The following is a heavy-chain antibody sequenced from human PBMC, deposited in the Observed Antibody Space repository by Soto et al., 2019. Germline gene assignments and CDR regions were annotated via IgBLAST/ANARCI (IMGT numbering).Heavy chain of an antibody. CDR3: ARAPYYYDSGGYGAY. V-gene: IGHV3-21*01. CDR2: ISSSSSYI. Sequence: GGSLRLSCAASGFTFSSYSMNWVRQAPGKGLEWVSSISSSSSYIYYADSVKGRFTISRDNAKNSLYLQMNSLRAEDTAAYYCARAPYYYDSGGYGAYWGRETLFTVS. CDR1: GFTFSSYS. D-gene: IGHD3-22*01. J-gene: IGHJ4*02.